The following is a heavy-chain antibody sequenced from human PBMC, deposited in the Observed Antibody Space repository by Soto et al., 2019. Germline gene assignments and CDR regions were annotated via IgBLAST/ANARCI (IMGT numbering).Heavy chain of an antibody. CDR2: IRSKANSYAT. V-gene: IGHV3-73*02. Sequence: EVQLVESGGGLVQPGGSLKLSCAASGFTFSGSAMHWVRQASGKGLEWVGRIRSKANSYATAYAASVKGRFTISRDDSKNTAYLQMNSLKTGDTAVYYCTRQGDYGDYGDLGYWGQGTLVTVSS. CDR3: TRQGDYGDYGDLGY. D-gene: IGHD4-17*01. J-gene: IGHJ4*02. CDR1: GFTFSGSA.